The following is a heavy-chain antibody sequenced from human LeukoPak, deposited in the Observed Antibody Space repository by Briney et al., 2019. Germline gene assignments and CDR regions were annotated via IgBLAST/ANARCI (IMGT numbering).Heavy chain of an antibody. CDR1: GYIFTSYY. D-gene: IGHD3-22*01. Sequence: ASVKVSCKASGYIFTSYYMHWVRQAPGQGLEWMGIINPSGGSTSYAQKFQGRVTMTRDMSTSTVYMELSSLRSGDTAVYYCARDRDFSSGYAGFDYWGQGTLVTVSS. CDR2: INPSGGST. V-gene: IGHV1-46*01. J-gene: IGHJ4*02. CDR3: ARDRDFSSGYAGFDY.